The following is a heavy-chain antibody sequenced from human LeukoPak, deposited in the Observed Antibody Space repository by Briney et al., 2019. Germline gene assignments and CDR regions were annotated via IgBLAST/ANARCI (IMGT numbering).Heavy chain of an antibody. J-gene: IGHJ4*02. CDR2: ISTTGNT. Sequence: SETLSLTCTVSGDSISSYYWIWIRQPAGKGLEWIGRISTTGNTNYNPSLKSRVTISADKSNNQFSLQLSSVTAADTAVYYCARVPPRAAMVYFDYWGQGTLVTVSS. CDR1: GDSISSYY. D-gene: IGHD5-18*01. CDR3: ARVPPRAAMVYFDY. V-gene: IGHV4-4*07.